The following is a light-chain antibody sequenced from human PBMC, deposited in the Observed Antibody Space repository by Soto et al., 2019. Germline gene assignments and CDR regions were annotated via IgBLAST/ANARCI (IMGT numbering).Light chain of an antibody. Sequence: QSALTQPPSVSGAPGQRVTISCTGSSSNIIGDYDVPWYQQLPGTAPKLLIYENNKRPSGIPDRFSGSESGTSATLGITGLQTGDEADYYCGTWDSSLSIFVFGTGTKVTVL. J-gene: IGLJ1*01. CDR3: GTWDSSLSIFV. CDR2: ENN. V-gene: IGLV1-51*02. CDR1: SSNIIGDYD.